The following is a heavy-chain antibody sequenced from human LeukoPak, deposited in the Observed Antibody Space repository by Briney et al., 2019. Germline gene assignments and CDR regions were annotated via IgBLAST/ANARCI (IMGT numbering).Heavy chain of an antibody. CDR3: AREGIAAAGITY. J-gene: IGHJ4*02. CDR2: IYYGGST. D-gene: IGHD6-13*01. V-gene: IGHV4-61*01. CDR1: GGSVSSGSYY. Sequence: SETLSLTCTVSGGSVSSGSYYWSWIRQPPGKGLEWIGYIYYGGSTNYNPSLKSRVTISVDTSKNQFSLKLSSVTAADTAVYYCAREGIAAAGITYWGQGTLVTVSS.